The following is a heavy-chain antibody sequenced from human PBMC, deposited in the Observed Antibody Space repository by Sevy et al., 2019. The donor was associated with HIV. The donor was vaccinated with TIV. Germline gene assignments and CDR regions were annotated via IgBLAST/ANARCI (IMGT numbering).Heavy chain of an antibody. V-gene: IGHV7-4-1*02. CDR1: GYTFTSHA. CDR3: ARDGAATGSDAFDIWGSTFDI. J-gene: IGHJ3*02. D-gene: IGHD6-13*01. Sequence: ASVKVSCKASGYTFTSHAMIWVRQAPGQGLEWMGWINTNTGNPTYGQGFTGRFVFSLDTSASTAYLQISSLKAADTAVYYCARDGAATGSDAFDIWGSTFDIWGQGTMVTVSS. CDR2: INTNTGNP.